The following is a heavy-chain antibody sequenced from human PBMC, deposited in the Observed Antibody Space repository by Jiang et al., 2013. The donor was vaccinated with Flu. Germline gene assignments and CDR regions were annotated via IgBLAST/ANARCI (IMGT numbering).Heavy chain of an antibody. Sequence: SLKISCKGSGYSFTSYWIGWVRQMPGKGLEWMGIIYPGDSDTRYSPSFQGQVTISADKSISTAYLQWSSLKASDTAMYYCARQSTIPYWYFDLWGRGTLVTVSS. J-gene: IGHJ2*01. D-gene: IGHD5/OR15-5a*01. CDR3: ARQSTIPYWYFDL. V-gene: IGHV5-51*01. CDR1: GYSFTSYW. CDR2: IYPGDSDT.